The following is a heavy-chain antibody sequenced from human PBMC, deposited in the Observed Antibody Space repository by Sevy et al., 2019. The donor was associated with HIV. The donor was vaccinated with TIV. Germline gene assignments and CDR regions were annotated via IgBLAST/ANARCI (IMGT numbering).Heavy chain of an antibody. CDR3: ARAYSSGWYPPVGY. Sequence: GGSLRLSCAASGFTFSDYYMSWIRQAPGKGLEWVSYISSSGSIIYYADSVKGRFTISRDNAKNSLYLQMNSLRAEDTAVYYCARAYSSGWYPPVGYWGQGTLVTVSS. CDR1: GFTFSDYY. CDR2: ISSSGSII. J-gene: IGHJ4*02. D-gene: IGHD6-19*01. V-gene: IGHV3-11*01.